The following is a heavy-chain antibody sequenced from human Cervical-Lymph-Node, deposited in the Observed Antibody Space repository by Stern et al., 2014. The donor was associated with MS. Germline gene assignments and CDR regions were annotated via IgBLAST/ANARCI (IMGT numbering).Heavy chain of an antibody. CDR3: TTDRTYDYWSGYSFYFDS. Sequence: EVQLVESGGGLVKPGGSLRLSCAVSGFTFSNAWMNWVRQAPGKGLEWVGRIRSKADGGTTDYAAPVKGRFAISRDDSKNTLFLQMNSLKTEDTGVYYCTTDRTYDYWSGYSFYFDSWGQGTLVTVSS. J-gene: IGHJ4*02. V-gene: IGHV3-15*01. D-gene: IGHD3-3*01. CDR2: IRSKADGGTT. CDR1: GFTFSNAW.